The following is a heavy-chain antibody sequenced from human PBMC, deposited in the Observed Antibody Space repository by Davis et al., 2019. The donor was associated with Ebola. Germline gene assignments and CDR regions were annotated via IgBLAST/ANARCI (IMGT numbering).Heavy chain of an antibody. V-gene: IGHV1-69*04. CDR2: ISPILGIA. D-gene: IGHD6-6*01. Sequence: AASVKVSCKASGCTFSSYAISWVRQAPGQGLEWMGRISPILGIANYAQKFQGRVTITADKSTSTAYMELSSLRSEDTAVYYCARDQCQSSSSPFDYWGQGTLVTVSS. CDR3: ARDQCQSSSSPFDY. J-gene: IGHJ4*02. CDR1: GCTFSSYA.